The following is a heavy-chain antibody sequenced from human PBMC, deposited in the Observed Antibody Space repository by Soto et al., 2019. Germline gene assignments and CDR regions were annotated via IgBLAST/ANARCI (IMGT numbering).Heavy chain of an antibody. Sequence: TGGSLRLSCVASGFSFEDYDMHWVRQVPGRGLEWVSSISPNSGAIKYADSVKGRFSLSRDNAKNSMYLEMNSLRVEDTAFYFCVKGTFSSSKVIFDYWGQGTLVTVSS. CDR3: VKGTFSSSKVIFDY. V-gene: IGHV3-9*01. CDR1: GFSFEDYD. CDR2: ISPNSGAI. J-gene: IGHJ4*02. D-gene: IGHD2-2*01.